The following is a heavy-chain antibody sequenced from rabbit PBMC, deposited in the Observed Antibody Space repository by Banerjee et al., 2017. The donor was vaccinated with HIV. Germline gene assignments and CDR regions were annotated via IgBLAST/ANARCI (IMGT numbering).Heavy chain of an antibody. CDR3: ARDLAGVTGWNFNL. J-gene: IGHJ4*01. CDR1: GFSFNNKYV. D-gene: IGHD4-1*01. CDR2: IDPVVGST. Sequence: QEQLEESGGDLVKPEGSLTLTCTASGFSFNNKYVMSWVRQAPGKGLEWVGYIDPVVGSTYYASWVNGRFTISSHNAQNTVSLQMTSLTTADTATYFCARDLAGVTGWNFNLWGQGTLVTVS. V-gene: IGHV1S45*01.